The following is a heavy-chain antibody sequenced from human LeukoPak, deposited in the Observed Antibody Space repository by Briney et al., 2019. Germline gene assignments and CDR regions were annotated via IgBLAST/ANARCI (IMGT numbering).Heavy chain of an antibody. V-gene: IGHV3-23*01. CDR1: GFTFSSYA. CDR2: MSGSGGST. J-gene: IGHJ4*02. Sequence: QAGGSLRLSCAASGFTFSSYAMSWVRQAPGKGLEWASAMSGSGGSTYYADSVKGRFTISRDNSKNTLYLEMNSLRAEDTAVYYCAKTRGYSYGYCDFWGQGTLVTVSS. CDR3: AKTRGYSYGYCDF. D-gene: IGHD5-18*01.